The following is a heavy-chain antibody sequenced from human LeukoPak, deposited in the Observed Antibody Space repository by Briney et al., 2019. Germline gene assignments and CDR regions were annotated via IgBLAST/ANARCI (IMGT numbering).Heavy chain of an antibody. CDR3: ARDPYYDYVWGSYRPSDY. CDR2: ISYDGSNK. Sequence: GRSLRLSCAASGFTFSSYAMHWVRQAPGKGLEWVAVISYDGSNKYYADSVKGRFTISRDNSKNTLYLQMNSLRAEDTAVYYCARDPYYDYVWGSYRPSDYWGQGTLVTVSS. V-gene: IGHV3-30-3*01. J-gene: IGHJ4*02. D-gene: IGHD3-16*02. CDR1: GFTFSSYA.